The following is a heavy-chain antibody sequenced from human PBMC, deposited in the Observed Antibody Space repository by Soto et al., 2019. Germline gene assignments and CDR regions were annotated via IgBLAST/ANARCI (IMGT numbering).Heavy chain of an antibody. CDR2: ISSSSSYI. CDR3: ASPEGGAADY. J-gene: IGHJ4*02. D-gene: IGHD1-26*01. CDR1: GFTFSSYS. V-gene: IGHV3-21*01. Sequence: AGGSLRLSCAASGFTFSSYSMNWVRQAPGKGLEWVSSISSSSSYIYYADSVKGRFTISRDNAKNSLYLQMNSLRAEDTAVYYCASPEGGAADYWGQGTLVTVSS.